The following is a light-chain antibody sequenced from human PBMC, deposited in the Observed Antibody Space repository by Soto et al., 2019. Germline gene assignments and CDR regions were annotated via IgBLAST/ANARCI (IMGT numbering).Light chain of an antibody. V-gene: IGKV1-5*01. J-gene: IGKJ2*01. Sequence: DIQMTQSPSTLSASVGDRVTITCRASQSISSWLAWYQQKPGKAPKLLIYDASSLESGVPSRFSSSGSGTEFTLTISSLQPDDFATYYCQKYNSYSPYTFGQGTKLEIK. CDR3: QKYNSYSPYT. CDR2: DAS. CDR1: QSISSW.